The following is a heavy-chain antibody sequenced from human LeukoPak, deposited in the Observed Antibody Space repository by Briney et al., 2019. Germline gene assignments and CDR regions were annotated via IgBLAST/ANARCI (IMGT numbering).Heavy chain of an antibody. CDR3: ATETNGRHYDF. V-gene: IGHV3-7*01. CDR1: GFTFSSYW. Sequence: GGSQRLSCAASGFTFSSYWMSWVRQAPGKGLEWVANIKQDGSEKYYVDSVKGRFTISRDNAKNSLYLQMNSLRAEDTAVYYCATETNGRHYDFWGQGTVVTVSS. J-gene: IGHJ4*02. CDR2: IKQDGSEK. D-gene: IGHD1-14*01.